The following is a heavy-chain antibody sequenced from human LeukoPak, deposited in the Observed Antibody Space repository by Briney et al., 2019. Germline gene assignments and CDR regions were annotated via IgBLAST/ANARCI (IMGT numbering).Heavy chain of an antibody. CDR2: IKNDGSTT. CDR1: GFTFSSYW. D-gene: IGHD3-3*01. CDR3: ARRSYDFWSGYSMAPDY. J-gene: IGHJ4*02. Sequence: GGSLRLSCAASGFTFSSYWMHWVRQPPGKGLVWVSRIKNDGSTTTYADSVKGRFTVSRDNAKNTLYLQMNSLRAEDTAVYCCARRSYDFWSGYSMAPDYWGQGTLVTVSS. V-gene: IGHV3-74*01.